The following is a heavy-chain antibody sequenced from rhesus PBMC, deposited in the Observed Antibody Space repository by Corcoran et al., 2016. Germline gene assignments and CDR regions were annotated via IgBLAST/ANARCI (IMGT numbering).Heavy chain of an antibody. CDR3: AKEYSNRGYGLDS. CDR1: GFTFSSYW. J-gene: IGHJ6*01. D-gene: IGHD4-23*01. V-gene: IGHV3S25*01. CDR2: INSGGGST. Sequence: EVQLVESGGGLAKPGGSLRLSCAASGFTFSSYWMNWVRQAPGKGLGWVTAINSGGGSTYSADPGKGRFTISGDNSKTTLSLQMNSLRAEDTAVYYCAKEYSNRGYGLDSWGQGVVVTVSS.